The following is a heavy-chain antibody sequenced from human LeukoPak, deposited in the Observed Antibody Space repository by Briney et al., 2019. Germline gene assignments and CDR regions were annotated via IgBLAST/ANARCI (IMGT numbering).Heavy chain of an antibody. J-gene: IGHJ4*02. V-gene: IGHV1-69*06. CDR2: IIPIFGTA. D-gene: IGHD6-13*01. CDR1: GGTFSSYA. Sequence: GSSVKVSCKASGGTFSSYAISWVRQAPGQGLEWVGGIIPIFGTANYAQKFQGRVTITADKSTSTAYMELSSLRSEDTAVYYCARTLAGPDYFDYWGQGTLVTVSS. CDR3: ARTLAGPDYFDY.